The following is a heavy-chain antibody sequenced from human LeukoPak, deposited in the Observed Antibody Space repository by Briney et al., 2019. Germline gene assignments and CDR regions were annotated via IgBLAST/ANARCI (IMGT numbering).Heavy chain of an antibody. D-gene: IGHD3-3*01. CDR3: AKEGGYYDFWSGYYRGFDY. Sequence: QAGGSLRLSCAASGFTFRNYGMHWVRQAPGKGLEWVAFMGYDGSNKYYADSVKGRFTISRDNSKNTLYLLMDSLRTEDTAVYYCAKEGGYYDFWSGYYRGFDYWGQGTLVTVSS. CDR1: GFTFRNYG. CDR2: MGYDGSNK. V-gene: IGHV3-30*02. J-gene: IGHJ4*02.